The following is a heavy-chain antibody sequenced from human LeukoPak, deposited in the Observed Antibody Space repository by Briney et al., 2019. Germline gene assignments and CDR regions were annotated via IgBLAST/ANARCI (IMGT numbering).Heavy chain of an antibody. J-gene: IGHJ4*02. CDR2: INHSGST. D-gene: IGHD6-13*01. CDR3: ARGLAAAGPYDY. CDR1: GGSFSGYY. V-gene: IGHV4-34*01. Sequence: PSETLSLTCAVYGGSFSGYYWSWIRQPPGKRLEWIGEINHSGSTNYNPSLKSRVTISVDTSKNQFSLKLSSVTAADTAVYYCARGLAAAGPYDYWGQGTLVTVSS.